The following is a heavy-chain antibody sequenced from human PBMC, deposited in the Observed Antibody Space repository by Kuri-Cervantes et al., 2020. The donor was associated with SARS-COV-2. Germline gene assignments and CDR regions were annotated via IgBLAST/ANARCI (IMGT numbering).Heavy chain of an antibody. CDR2: IYHSGST. Sequence: SETLSLTCTVSGGSISSYYWSWIRQPPGKGLEWIGSIYHSGSTYYNPSLKSRVTISVDTSKNQFSLKLSSVTAADTAVYYCARLASSRGTRKFDYWGQGTLVTVSS. CDR1: GGSISSYY. CDR3: ARLASSRGTRKFDY. J-gene: IGHJ4*02. D-gene: IGHD2-8*01. V-gene: IGHV4-38-2*02.